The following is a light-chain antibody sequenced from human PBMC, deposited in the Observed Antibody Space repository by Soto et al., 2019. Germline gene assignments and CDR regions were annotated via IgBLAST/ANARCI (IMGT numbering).Light chain of an antibody. CDR1: SSDVGAYKY. J-gene: IGLJ1*01. CDR3: SSFTGTTTLDF. Sequence: QSALTQPASVSGSPGQSITISCTGTSSDVGAYKYVSWYQQHPGKVPKLIIYGVSNRPSGVSNRFSGSKSGNTAFLTISGLQPEDEADYYCSSFTGTTTLDFFGTGTKVTVL. V-gene: IGLV2-14*03. CDR2: GVS.